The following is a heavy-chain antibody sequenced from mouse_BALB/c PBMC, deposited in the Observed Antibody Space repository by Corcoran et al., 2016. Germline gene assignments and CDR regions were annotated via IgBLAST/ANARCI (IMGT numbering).Heavy chain of an antibody. Sequence: QIQLVQSGPELKKPGETVKISCKASGYTFTNYGMNWVKQAPGKGLKWMGWKNTYTGEPTYADDFKGRFAFSLETSASTAYLQSNNLKNEDTATYFCARSGNSLLRLPYAMDYWGQGTSVTVSS. J-gene: IGHJ4*01. CDR3: ARSGNSLLRLPYAMDY. CDR1: GYTFTNYG. CDR2: KNTYTGEP. D-gene: IGHD1-2*01. V-gene: IGHV9-3-1*01.